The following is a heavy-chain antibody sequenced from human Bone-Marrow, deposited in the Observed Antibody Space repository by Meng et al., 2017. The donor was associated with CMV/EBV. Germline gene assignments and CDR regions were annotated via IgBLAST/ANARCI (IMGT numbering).Heavy chain of an antibody. V-gene: IGHV3-11*01. Sequence: GESLKISCAASGFTFSDYFTNWIRQAPGKGLEWVSSISTTGDAMYYADSVKGRFTISRDNAKKSLYLQMNSLSAEDTALYYCARDQEAGGRSYYYYFGMDVWGQGTTVTVSS. CDR2: ISTTGDAM. J-gene: IGHJ6*02. D-gene: IGHD1-26*01. CDR3: ARDQEAGGRSYYYYFGMDV. CDR1: GFTFSDYF.